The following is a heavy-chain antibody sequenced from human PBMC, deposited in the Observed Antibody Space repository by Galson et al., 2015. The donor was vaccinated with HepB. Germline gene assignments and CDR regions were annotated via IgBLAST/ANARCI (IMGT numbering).Heavy chain of an antibody. V-gene: IGHV1-69*13. D-gene: IGHD4-17*01. Sequence: SVKVSCKASGGTFSSYAISWVRQAPGQGLEWMGGIIPIFGTANYAQKFQGRVTITADESTSTAYMELSSLRSEDTAVYYCARDGGTVTTSGDWFDPWGQGTLVTVSS. J-gene: IGHJ5*02. CDR1: GGTFSSYA. CDR2: IIPIFGTA. CDR3: ARDGGTVTTSGDWFDP.